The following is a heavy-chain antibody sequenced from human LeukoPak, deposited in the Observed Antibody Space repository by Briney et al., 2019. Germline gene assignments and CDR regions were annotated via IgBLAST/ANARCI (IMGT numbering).Heavy chain of an antibody. V-gene: IGHV1-2*04. CDR2: INPNSGGT. CDR1: GYTFTGYY. D-gene: IGHD2-15*01. Sequence: ASVKVSCKASGYTFTGYYMHCVRQATGQGLEWMGWINPNSGGTNYAQKFQGWVTMTRDTSISTAYMELSRLRSDDTAVYYCARVASHCSGGSCYSFDAFDIWGQGTMVTVSS. J-gene: IGHJ3*02. CDR3: ARVASHCSGGSCYSFDAFDI.